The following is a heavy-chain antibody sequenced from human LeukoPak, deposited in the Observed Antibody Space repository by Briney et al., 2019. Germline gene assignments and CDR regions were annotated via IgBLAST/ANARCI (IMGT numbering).Heavy chain of an antibody. D-gene: IGHD3-22*01. CDR3: ARGAYYYED. Sequence: GGSLRLSCAASGFTFSSCVMGWVRQAPGKGLEWVSAISGSGGSTYYADSVKGRFTISRDNSKNTLYLRMNSLRAEDTAVYYCARGAYYYEDWGQGTLVTVSS. V-gene: IGHV3-23*01. CDR1: GFTFSSCV. CDR2: ISGSGGST. J-gene: IGHJ4*02.